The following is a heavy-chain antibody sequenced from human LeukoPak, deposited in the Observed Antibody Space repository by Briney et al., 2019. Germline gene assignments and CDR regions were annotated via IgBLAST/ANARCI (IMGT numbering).Heavy chain of an antibody. D-gene: IGHD1-26*01. CDR2: FDPENGET. CDR1: GYTLTELS. V-gene: IGHV1-24*01. J-gene: IGHJ4*02. Sequence: ASVKVSCKVSGYTLTELSMHWVRQAPGKGLEWMGGFDPENGETIYAQKFQGRVTMTRDTSISTAYMELSRLRSDDTAVYYCARARRVGATTFDYWGQGTLVTVSS. CDR3: ARARRVGATTFDY.